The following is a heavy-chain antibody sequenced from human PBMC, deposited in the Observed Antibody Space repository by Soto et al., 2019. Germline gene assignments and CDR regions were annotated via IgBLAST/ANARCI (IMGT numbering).Heavy chain of an antibody. CDR3: AKDQVRSPWTMVRGWENWFDP. CDR2: MTGSGGST. J-gene: IGHJ5*02. Sequence: EVQLLESGGGLVQPGGSLRLSCAASGFSVSRYAMMWVRQPPGKGQEWVAGMTGSGGSTYYADSVKGRFTVSRDNSKNTLYLQMNSLRAEDTAVYYCAKDQVRSPWTMVRGWENWFDPWGQGTLVTVSS. CDR1: GFSVSRYA. V-gene: IGHV3-23*01. D-gene: IGHD3-10*01.